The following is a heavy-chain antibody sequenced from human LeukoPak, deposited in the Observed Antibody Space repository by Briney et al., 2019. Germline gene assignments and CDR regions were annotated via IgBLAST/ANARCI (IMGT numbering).Heavy chain of an antibody. D-gene: IGHD5-24*01. CDR2: IKQDGSEK. CDR1: GFTFSRYW. V-gene: IGHV3-7*01. Sequence: PGGSLRLSCAASGFTFSRYWMSWVRQAPGKGLEWVANIKQDGSEKYYVDSVKGRFTISRDNAKNSLYLQMNSLRAEDTAVYYCAREHSPSPRDGYNEGDDDAFDIWGQGTMVTVSS. CDR3: AREHSPSPRDGYNEGDDDAFDI. J-gene: IGHJ3*02.